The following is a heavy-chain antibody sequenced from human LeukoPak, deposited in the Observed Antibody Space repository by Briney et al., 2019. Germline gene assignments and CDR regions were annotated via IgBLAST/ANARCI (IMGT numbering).Heavy chain of an antibody. V-gene: IGHV1-2*02. D-gene: IGHD6-13*01. J-gene: IGHJ4*02. CDR3: ARVRTIAAAGNPVGY. CDR1: GYTFTGYY. Sequence: ASVKVSCKASGYTFTGYYMHWVRQAPGQGLEWMGWINPNSGGTNYAQKFQGRVTMTRDTSISTAYMELSRLRSDGTAVYYCARVRTIAAAGNPVGYWGQGTLVTVSS. CDR2: INPNSGGT.